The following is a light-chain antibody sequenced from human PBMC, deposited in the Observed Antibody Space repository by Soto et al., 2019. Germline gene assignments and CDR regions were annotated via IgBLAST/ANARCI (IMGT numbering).Light chain of an antibody. V-gene: IGLV2-23*02. CDR3: CSNTRSATNV. CDR1: SSDIGSYNL. CDR2: DVS. Sequence: QTVLTQPASVSGSPGQSITISCTGTSSDIGSYNLVSWYQQHPGEAPKLMIYDVSKRPSGVSNRFSGSKSGNTASLTISGLQADDDADYYCCSNTRSATNVFGTGTKVTVL. J-gene: IGLJ1*01.